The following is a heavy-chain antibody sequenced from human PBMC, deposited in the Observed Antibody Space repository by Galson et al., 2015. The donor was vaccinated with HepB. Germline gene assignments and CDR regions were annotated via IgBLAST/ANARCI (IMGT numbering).Heavy chain of an antibody. CDR2: INGDNGST. D-gene: IGHD3-22*01. J-gene: IGHJ4*02. CDR1: GYTFTSYA. V-gene: IGHV1-3*01. CDR3: ARPSGYSRAYYYLDY. Sequence: SVKASCKASGYTFTSYAMHWVRQAPGQRLEWMGWINGDNGSTKYSQKFQGRVTITRDTSANTAYMELSSLRSEDTALYYCARPSGYSRAYYYLDYWGQGTLVTVSS.